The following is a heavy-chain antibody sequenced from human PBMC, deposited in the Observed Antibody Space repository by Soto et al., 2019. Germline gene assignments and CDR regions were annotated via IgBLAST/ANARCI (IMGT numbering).Heavy chain of an antibody. D-gene: IGHD1-26*01. Sequence: VPLVESGGGLIQPGGSLRLSCAASDFTVSSNYMNWVRQAPGKGLECVSTIYSGGSTYYADSVKGRFTISRDNSKNTLYLQMNNLRAEDTAVYYCAGRVGATNYGMDVWGQGTTVTVSS. V-gene: IGHV3-53*01. CDR2: IYSGGST. J-gene: IGHJ6*02. CDR3: AGRVGATNYGMDV. CDR1: DFTVSSNY.